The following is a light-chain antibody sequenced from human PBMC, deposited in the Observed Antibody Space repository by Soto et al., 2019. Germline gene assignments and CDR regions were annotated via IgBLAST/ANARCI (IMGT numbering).Light chain of an antibody. Sequence: EIVLTQSPATLSLSPGERAILSCRASQSVSTFLAWYQQKPGQAPRLLIYDASERATGIPARFSGSGSGTDFTLTINSLEPEDFAVYYCQHRFNWPLTFGGGTTVELK. V-gene: IGKV3-11*01. CDR2: DAS. CDR3: QHRFNWPLT. CDR1: QSVSTF. J-gene: IGKJ4*01.